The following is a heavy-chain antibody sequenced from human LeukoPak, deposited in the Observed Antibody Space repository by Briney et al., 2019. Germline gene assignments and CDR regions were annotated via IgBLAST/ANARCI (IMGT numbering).Heavy chain of an antibody. J-gene: IGHJ4*02. CDR1: GGSIRSHY. CDR3: ARDRGDYDSSGYYGYFDY. Sequence: SETLSLTCTVSGGSIRSHYWSWIRQPPGKGLEWIGYIYYSGSANYNPSLKSRVTISVDTSKNQFSLKLSSVTAADTAVYYCARDRGDYDSSGYYGYFDYWGQGALVTVSS. V-gene: IGHV4-59*11. D-gene: IGHD3-22*01. CDR2: IYYSGSA.